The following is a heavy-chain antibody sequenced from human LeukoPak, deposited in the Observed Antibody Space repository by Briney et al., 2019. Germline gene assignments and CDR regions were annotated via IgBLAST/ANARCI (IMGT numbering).Heavy chain of an antibody. CDR1: GFTFSSYG. CDR3: AKDLEAVAGDNWFDP. V-gene: IGHV3-30*02. J-gene: IGHJ5*02. D-gene: IGHD6-19*01. CDR2: IRYDGSNK. Sequence: PGGSLRLSCAASGFTFSSYGMHWVRQAPGKGLEWVACIRYDGSNKYYADSVKGRFTISRDNSKNTLYLQMNSLRAEDTAVYYCAKDLEAVAGDNWFDPWGQGTLVTVSS.